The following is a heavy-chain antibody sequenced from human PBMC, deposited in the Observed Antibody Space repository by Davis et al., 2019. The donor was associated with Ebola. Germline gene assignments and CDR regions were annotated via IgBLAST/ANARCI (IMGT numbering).Heavy chain of an antibody. V-gene: IGHV3-9*01. D-gene: IGHD3-10*01. J-gene: IGHJ4*02. Sequence: SLKISCAASGFTFDDYAMHWVRQAPGKGLEWVSGISWNSGSTIYYADSVKGRFTISRDNAKNSLYLQMNSLRAEDTAVYYCAKELNYYGSGLGYWGQGTLVTVSS. CDR2: ISWNSGSTI. CDR1: GFTFDDYA. CDR3: AKELNYYGSGLGY.